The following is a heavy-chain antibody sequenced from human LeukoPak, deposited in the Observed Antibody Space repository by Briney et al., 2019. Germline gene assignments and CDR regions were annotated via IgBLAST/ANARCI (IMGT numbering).Heavy chain of an antibody. CDR3: ARAIYDGFDI. Sequence: GGSLRLSCTASGFTLSTYAMSWVRQAPGKGLEWVSLISGNAGSTYYADSVKGRFTISRDNAKNSLYLQMNSLRAEDTAVYYCARAIYDGFDIWGQGKMVTVSS. CDR1: GFTLSTYA. J-gene: IGHJ3*02. V-gene: IGHV3-23*01. CDR2: ISGNAGST.